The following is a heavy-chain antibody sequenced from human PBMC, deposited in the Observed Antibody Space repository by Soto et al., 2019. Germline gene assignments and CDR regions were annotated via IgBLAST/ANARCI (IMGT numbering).Heavy chain of an antibody. CDR1: GGTFSSYT. V-gene: IGHV1-69*02. J-gene: IGHJ4*02. Sequence: QVQQVRSGAEVKKPGSSVKVPCKASGGTFSSYTISWVRQAPGQGLEWMARIIPIMNITNCAQKFQDRVTLTADTSTNTAYMELSSLTSEDTAVYYCSSQSMRPRPLPGHSFDYWGQGVLVTVSS. D-gene: IGHD6-6*01. CDR2: IIPIMNIT. CDR3: SSQSMRPRPLPGHSFDY.